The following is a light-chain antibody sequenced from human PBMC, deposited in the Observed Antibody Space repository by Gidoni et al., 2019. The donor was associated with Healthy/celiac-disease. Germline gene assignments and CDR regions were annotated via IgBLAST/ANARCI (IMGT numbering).Light chain of an antibody. CDR1: QSVSSN. CDR3: QQYNNWPFT. Sequence: EIVMTQSPATLSVSPGERATLSCRASQSVSSNLAWYQQKPGQAPRLLIYGASTRATGIPARFSGSGSGTEFTLTISSLQSEDFAVYYCQQYNNWPFTFASXTKVDIK. V-gene: IGKV3-15*01. CDR2: GAS. J-gene: IGKJ3*01.